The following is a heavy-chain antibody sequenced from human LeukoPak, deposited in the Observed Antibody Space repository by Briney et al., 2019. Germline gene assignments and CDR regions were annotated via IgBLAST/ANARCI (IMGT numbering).Heavy chain of an antibody. CDR2: VDPEDGET. V-gene: IGHV1-69-2*01. J-gene: IGHJ5*02. CDR3: ATGGHDFWSGYFLTYNWFDX. CDR1: GYTFTDYY. D-gene: IGHD3-3*01. Sequence: ASVKISCKVSGYTFTDYYMHWVQQAPGKGLEWMGLVDPEDGETIYAEKFQGRVTITADTSTDTAYMGLSSLRSEDTAVYYCATGGHDFWSGYFLTYNWFDXWGQGTLVTV.